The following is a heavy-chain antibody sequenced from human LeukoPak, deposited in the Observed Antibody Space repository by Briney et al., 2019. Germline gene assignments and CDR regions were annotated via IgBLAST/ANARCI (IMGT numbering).Heavy chain of an antibody. J-gene: IGHJ4*02. CDR3: ARSSVYADY. CDR2: ISYDGSNK. V-gene: IGHV3-30*04. Sequence: PGGSLRLSCAASGFTFGSYAMHWVRQAPGKGLEWVAVISYDGSNKYYADSVKGRFTISRDNSKNTLYLQMNSLRAEDTAVYYCARSSVYADYWGQGTLVTVSS. CDR1: GFTFGSYA. D-gene: IGHD3-10*01.